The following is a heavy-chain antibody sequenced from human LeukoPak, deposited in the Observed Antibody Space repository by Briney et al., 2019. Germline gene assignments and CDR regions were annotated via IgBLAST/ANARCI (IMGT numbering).Heavy chain of an antibody. J-gene: IGHJ3*02. D-gene: IGHD4-17*01. V-gene: IGHV3-23*01. CDR1: GFTFSSYA. CDR3: AKDPNGVYIGTFDI. CDR2: ISGSGGST. Sequence: PGGSLRLSCAASGFTFSSYAMSWVRQAPGKGLEWVSAISGSGGSTQYAASVQGRFTISRDNSKNTSYPQMNSLRAEDTAVYYCAKDPNGVYIGTFDIWGQGTMVTVSS.